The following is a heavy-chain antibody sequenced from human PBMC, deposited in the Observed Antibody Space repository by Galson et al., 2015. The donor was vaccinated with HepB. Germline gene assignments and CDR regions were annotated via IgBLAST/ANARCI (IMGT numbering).Heavy chain of an antibody. CDR3: ASEYNSSSRSFYYGMDV. V-gene: IGHV3-30-3*01. CDR1: GFTFSSYA. CDR2: ISYDGSNK. J-gene: IGHJ6*02. D-gene: IGHD6-6*01. Sequence: SLRLSCAASGFTFSSYAMHWVRQAPGKGLEWVAVISYDGSNKYYADSVKGRFTISRDNSKNTLYLQMNSLRADDTAVYYCASEYNSSSRSFYYGMDVWGQGTTVTVSS.